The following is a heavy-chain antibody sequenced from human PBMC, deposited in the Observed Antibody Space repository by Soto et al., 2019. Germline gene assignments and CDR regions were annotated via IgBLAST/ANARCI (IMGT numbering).Heavy chain of an antibody. CDR2: ILPIFGTS. V-gene: IGHV1-69*06. D-gene: IGHD1-7*01. Sequence: QVQLVQSGAEVKKPGSSVKVSCKASGGTFSSYAISWVRQAPGQVLEWMGVILPIFGTSNYAQKFQGRVTITADKSTSTAYKELSSLRSEDTAVYYCARSGGENWNYFRWFDHWGQGTLVTVSS. CDR3: ARSGGENWNYFRWFDH. J-gene: IGHJ5*02. CDR1: GGTFSSYA.